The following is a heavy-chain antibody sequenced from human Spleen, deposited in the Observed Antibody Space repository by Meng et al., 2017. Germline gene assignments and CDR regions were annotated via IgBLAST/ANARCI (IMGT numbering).Heavy chain of an antibody. CDR2: VSYDGSHK. CDR3: ARVFRRDGYNLDY. CDR1: GFTFSSYA. J-gene: IGHJ4*02. Sequence: GESLKISCAASGFTFSSYAMHWVRQAPGKGLEWVAVVSYDGSHKYYADSVKGRFTISRDNSKNTLYLQMNSLRTEDTAVYYCARVFRRDGYNLDYWGQGTLVTVSS. D-gene: IGHD5-24*01. V-gene: IGHV3-30*04.